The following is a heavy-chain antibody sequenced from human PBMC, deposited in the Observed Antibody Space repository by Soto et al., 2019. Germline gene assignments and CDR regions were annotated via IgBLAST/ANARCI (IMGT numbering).Heavy chain of an antibody. J-gene: IGHJ5*01. CDR1: GGSISSYY. Sequence: PSETLSLTCTVSGGSISSYYWSWIRHPPGKGLEWIGYIYYSGSTNYNPSLKSRVTISVDTSKNQFSLKLSSVTAADTAVYYCARVPADYVWGAVGIWFDSWGQGTLVPVSS. V-gene: IGHV4-59*12. CDR3: ARVPADYVWGAVGIWFDS. CDR2: IYYSGST. D-gene: IGHD3-16*01.